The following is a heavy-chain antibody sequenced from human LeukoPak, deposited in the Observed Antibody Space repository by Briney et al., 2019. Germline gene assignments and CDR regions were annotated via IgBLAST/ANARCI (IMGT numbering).Heavy chain of an antibody. CDR2: ISGSGETT. CDR1: GFTFSSFH. Sequence: PGGSLRLSCEASGFTFSSFHMSWVRQAPGKGLEWVSAISGSGETTYYAGSVKGRFTVSRDNSKNTLYVQMDSLRAEDTAVYYCAKDFVPYSSGGALYFDYWGQGTLVAVSS. J-gene: IGHJ4*02. V-gene: IGHV3-23*01. CDR3: AKDFVPYSSGGALYFDY. D-gene: IGHD2-15*01.